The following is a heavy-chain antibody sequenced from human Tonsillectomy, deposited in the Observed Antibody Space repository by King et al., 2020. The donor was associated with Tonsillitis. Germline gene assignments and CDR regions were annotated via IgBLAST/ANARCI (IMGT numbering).Heavy chain of an antibody. Sequence: QLVQSGAEVKKPGASVKVSCEASGYIFSGYFMHWVRQAPGQGLEWMGWINPNSGDTNYAQRFQGRVTMTRDTSISTAYMDLSRLTSDDTAVYYCAREGNGSPALNYWGQGSLLTVSS. V-gene: IGHV1-2*02. CDR2: INPNSGDT. J-gene: IGHJ4*02. CDR1: GYIFSGYF. D-gene: IGHD1-26*01. CDR3: AREGNGSPALNY.